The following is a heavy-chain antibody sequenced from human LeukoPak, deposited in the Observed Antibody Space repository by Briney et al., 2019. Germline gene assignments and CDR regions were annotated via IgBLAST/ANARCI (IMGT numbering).Heavy chain of an antibody. CDR3: ARTSTVMTAYDTFDI. CDR1: GFTFSSYW. Sequence: GGSLRLSCAASGFTFSSYWMSWVRQAPGKGLEWVANIKQDGSEKYYVDSVKGRFTISRDNAKNSLYLQMNSLRAEDTAVYYCARTSTVMTAYDTFDIWGQGTMVTVSS. CDR2: IKQDGSEK. D-gene: IGHD2-21*02. V-gene: IGHV3-7*01. J-gene: IGHJ3*02.